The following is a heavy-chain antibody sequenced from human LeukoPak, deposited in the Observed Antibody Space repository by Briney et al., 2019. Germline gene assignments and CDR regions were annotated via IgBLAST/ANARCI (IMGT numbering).Heavy chain of an antibody. J-gene: IGHJ6*03. CDR2: ISAYNGNT. CDR3: ARKSGSGSYYYYYYMDV. Sequence: ASVKVTCKASGYTFTSYGISWVRQAPGQGLEWMGWISAYNGNTNYAQKLQGRVTMTTDTSTSTAYMELRSLRSDDTAVYYCARKSGSGSYYYYYYMDVWGKGTTVTVSS. D-gene: IGHD3-10*01. V-gene: IGHV1-18*01. CDR1: GYTFTSYG.